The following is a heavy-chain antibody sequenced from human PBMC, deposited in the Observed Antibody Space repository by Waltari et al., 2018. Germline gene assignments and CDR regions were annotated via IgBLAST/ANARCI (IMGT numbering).Heavy chain of an antibody. Sequence: QVQLVQSGSELKKPGASVKVSFKASGYTFPDHAMNWVRQAPGQGLQFLGWINTNTQNPFYARGFAGRFVFSLDTSISTAYMDITSLKTEDTAVYYCARELLGGGAFDSWGQGTLVSVSS. CDR3: ARELLGGGAFDS. CDR1: GYTFPDHA. J-gene: IGHJ4*02. V-gene: IGHV7-4-1*02. D-gene: IGHD3-16*01. CDR2: INTNTQNP.